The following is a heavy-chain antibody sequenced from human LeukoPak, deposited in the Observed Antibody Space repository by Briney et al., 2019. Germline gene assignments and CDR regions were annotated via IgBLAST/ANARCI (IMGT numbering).Heavy chain of an antibody. CDR2: IYYSGST. Sequence: KPSETLSLTCTVSGGSISSSSYYWGWIRQPPGKGLEWIGSIYYSGSTYFNPSLKSRVTISVDTSKNQFSLKLSSVTAADTAVYYCARHVGAYCSSTSCYILVAFDIWGQGTMVTVSS. CDR3: ARHVGAYCSSTSCYILVAFDI. CDR1: GGSISSSSYY. D-gene: IGHD2-2*02. V-gene: IGHV4-39*01. J-gene: IGHJ3*02.